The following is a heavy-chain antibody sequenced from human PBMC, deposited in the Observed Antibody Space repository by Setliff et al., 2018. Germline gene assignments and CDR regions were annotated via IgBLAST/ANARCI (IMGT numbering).Heavy chain of an antibody. D-gene: IGHD1-26*01. Sequence: GASVKVSCKASGGTFSNFAISWVRQAPGQGFEWLGGIIPMFRTPEYAQKFQGRVTISADESRTAVYMEWSSLRFDDTAVYYCARVQWEIAVKFHYNRMDVWGEGTQVTVSS. V-gene: IGHV1-69*13. J-gene: IGHJ6*04. CDR3: ARVQWEIAVKFHYNRMDV. CDR1: GGTFSNFA. CDR2: IIPMFRTP.